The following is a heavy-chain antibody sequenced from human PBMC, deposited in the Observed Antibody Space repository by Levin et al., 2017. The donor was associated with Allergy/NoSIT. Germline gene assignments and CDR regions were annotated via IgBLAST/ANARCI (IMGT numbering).Heavy chain of an antibody. D-gene: IGHD6-13*01. CDR2: IRSKAYGGTT. Sequence: GGSLRLSCTASGFTFGDYAMSWVRQAPGKGLEWVGFIRSKAYGGTTEYAASVKGRFTISRDDSKSIAYLQMNSLKTEDTAVYYCTRDEQQLRDYYYYYYMDVWGKGTTVTVSS. J-gene: IGHJ6*03. CDR3: TRDEQQLRDYYYYYYMDV. V-gene: IGHV3-49*04. CDR1: GFTFGDYA.